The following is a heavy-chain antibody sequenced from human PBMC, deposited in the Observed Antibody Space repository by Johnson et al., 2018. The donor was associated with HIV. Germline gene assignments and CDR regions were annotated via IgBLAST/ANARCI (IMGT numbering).Heavy chain of an antibody. J-gene: IGHJ3*02. D-gene: IGHD6-13*01. V-gene: IGHV3-66*01. Sequence: EVQLVESGGGLVQPGGSLRLSCAASGFTVSSNFMTWVRQAPGKGLEWVSVIYRGGSTYYADSVKGRFTISRDNSKNTLFLQMNSLRAEDTAVYFCAREPSIAAAGGDGAFDIWGRGTMLTVSS. CDR3: AREPSIAAAGGDGAFDI. CDR2: IYRGGST. CDR1: GFTVSSNF.